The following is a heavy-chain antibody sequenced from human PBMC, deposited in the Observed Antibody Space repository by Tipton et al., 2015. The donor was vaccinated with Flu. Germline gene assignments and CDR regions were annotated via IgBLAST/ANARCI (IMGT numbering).Heavy chain of an antibody. CDR1: GDSINSVRFY. CDR2: ISYSGST. D-gene: IGHD5-12*01. J-gene: IGHJ4*02. CDR3: GRVPRYSGRIDS. Sequence: TLSLTCSVSGDSINSVRFYWSWIRQHPGKGLEWIGYISYSGSTYYNPSLKSRVTMSVDTSKNQFSLRLSSVTAADTAVYYCGRVPRYSGRIDSWGQGALVTVSS. V-gene: IGHV4-31*03.